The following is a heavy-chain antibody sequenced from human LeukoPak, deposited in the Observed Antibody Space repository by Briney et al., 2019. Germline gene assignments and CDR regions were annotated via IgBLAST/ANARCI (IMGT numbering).Heavy chain of an antibody. CDR3: ARDVYYGSGSPRLDY. CDR1: GFTVSSYW. V-gene: IGHV3-48*01. CDR2: MSRSGDII. Sequence: GGSLRLSCAASGFTVSSYWMSWVRQVPGKGLESVSYMSRSGDIIYYADSVKGRFTISRDNAKNSLYLQMNSLRAEDTAVYYCARDVYYGSGSPRLDYWGQGTLVTVSS. J-gene: IGHJ4*02. D-gene: IGHD3-10*01.